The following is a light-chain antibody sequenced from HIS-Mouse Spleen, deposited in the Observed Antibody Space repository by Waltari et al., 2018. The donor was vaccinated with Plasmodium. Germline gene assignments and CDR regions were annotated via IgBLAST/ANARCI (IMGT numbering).Light chain of an antibody. CDR3: YSTDSSGNHRV. CDR1: ALPKKY. V-gene: IGLV3-10*01. J-gene: IGLJ3*02. Sequence: SYELTQPPSVSVSPGQTARITCSGDALPKKYAYWYQQKSGQAPVLVLDEDSKRPSGIPERFSGSSAGTIATLTISGAQVEDEADYYCYSTDSSGNHRVFGGGTKLTVL. CDR2: EDS.